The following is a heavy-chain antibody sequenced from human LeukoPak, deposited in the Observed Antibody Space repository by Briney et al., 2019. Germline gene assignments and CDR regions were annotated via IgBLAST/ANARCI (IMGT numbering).Heavy chain of an antibody. V-gene: IGHV3-21*01. CDR1: GFTFSSYS. CDR2: ISSSSYI. CDR3: ARAGYGDYSDY. J-gene: IGHJ4*02. Sequence: GGFLRPSCAASGFTFSSYSKNWVRQAPGKGVGWVSSISSSSYIYYADSVKGRFTISRDNAKNSLYLQMSSLRAEDTAVYYCARAGYGDYSDYWGQGTLVTVSS. D-gene: IGHD4-17*01.